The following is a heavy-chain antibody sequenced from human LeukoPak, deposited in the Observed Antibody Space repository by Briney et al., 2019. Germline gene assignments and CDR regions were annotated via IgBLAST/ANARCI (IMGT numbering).Heavy chain of an antibody. D-gene: IGHD3-10*01. Sequence: PGGSLILSCAASGFTFSSYWMSWVRQAPGKELEWVANIKQDGSEKYYVDSVKGRFTISRDNAKNSLYLQMNSLRAEDTAVYYCASGVEGMDVWGQGTTVTVSS. J-gene: IGHJ6*02. CDR3: ASGVEGMDV. CDR1: GFTFSSYW. V-gene: IGHV3-7*05. CDR2: IKQDGSEK.